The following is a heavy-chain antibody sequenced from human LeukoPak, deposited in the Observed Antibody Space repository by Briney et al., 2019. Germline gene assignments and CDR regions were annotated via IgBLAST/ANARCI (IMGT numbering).Heavy chain of an antibody. V-gene: IGHV3-23*01. Sequence: GGTLRLSCAASRFTFSNYGMSWVRQAPGKGLEWVSALSGSGGRTYYADSLKGRFTISRDSSKNTLYLEMSSLRAEDTAIYYCAKDRVGAILYFDYWGQGGLVTVSS. CDR3: AKDRVGAILYFDY. D-gene: IGHD1-26*01. CDR2: LSGSGGRT. J-gene: IGHJ4*02. CDR1: RFTFSNYG.